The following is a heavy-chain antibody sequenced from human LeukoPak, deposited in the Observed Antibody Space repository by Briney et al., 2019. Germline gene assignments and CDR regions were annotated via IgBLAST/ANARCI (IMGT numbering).Heavy chain of an antibody. J-gene: IGHJ4*02. CDR2: IRYDGSNK. Sequence: GGSLRLSCAASGFSFSSYGMHWVRQAPGKGLEWVAFIRYDGSNKYYADSVKGRFTISRDNSKNTLYLQMNSLRAEDTAVYYCAKTDQLLIDYWGQGTLVTVSS. D-gene: IGHD2-2*01. V-gene: IGHV3-30*02. CDR1: GFSFSSYG. CDR3: AKTDQLLIDY.